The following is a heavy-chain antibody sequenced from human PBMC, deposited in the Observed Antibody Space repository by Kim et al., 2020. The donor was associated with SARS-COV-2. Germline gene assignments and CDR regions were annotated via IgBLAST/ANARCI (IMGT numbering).Heavy chain of an antibody. CDR2: R. Sequence: RYNVESVKGRFTISRDNDKNSLYLQMNNLRPEDTGIYFCARDRGRYFGMDIWGQGTTVTVSS. CDR3: ARDRGRYFGMDI. V-gene: IGHV3-7*03. D-gene: IGHD5-12*01. J-gene: IGHJ6*02.